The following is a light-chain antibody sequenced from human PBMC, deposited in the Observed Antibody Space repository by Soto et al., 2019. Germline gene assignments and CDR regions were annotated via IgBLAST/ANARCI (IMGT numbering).Light chain of an antibody. J-gene: IGKJ5*01. CDR2: AAS. V-gene: IGKV1-5*01. Sequence: DIHMTRSPSSLSGSVIDTVSVAFLASESIDNWLAWYQQKPGKAPKLLIFAASTLVRGVPSRFSGSGSGTEFTLTISSLQPEDFATYYCLQSNSYPYTFGQGTRLEIK. CDR3: LQSNSYPYT. CDR1: ESIDNW.